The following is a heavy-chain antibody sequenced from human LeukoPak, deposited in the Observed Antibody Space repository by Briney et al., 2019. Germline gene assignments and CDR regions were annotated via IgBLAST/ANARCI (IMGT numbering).Heavy chain of an antibody. CDR3: ARNCPGVGCSGGSCYDY. J-gene: IGHJ4*02. D-gene: IGHD2-15*01. CDR1: GGSISSSDYY. Sequence: PSETLSLTCTVSGGSISSSDYYWGWIRQPPGKGLVWFGIIYYSGTTYYNPSLKSRVTISIDTSKNQFSLKLTSVTAADTAVYFCARNCPGVGCSGGSCYDYWGQGTLVTVSS. CDR2: IYYSGTT. V-gene: IGHV4-39*07.